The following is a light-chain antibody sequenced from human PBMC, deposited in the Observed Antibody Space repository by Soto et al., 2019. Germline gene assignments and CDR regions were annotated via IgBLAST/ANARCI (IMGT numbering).Light chain of an antibody. Sequence: QSVLTQPRSVSRSPGQSVTISCTGTSSDVGGYNFVSWYQHPPGKAPKLMLYDVTNRPSGVPDRFSGSKSDNTASLTISGLQAEHEADYYCCSYAGSDTYVFGTGTKVTVL. CDR3: CSYAGSDTYV. CDR1: SSDVGGYNF. J-gene: IGLJ1*01. V-gene: IGLV2-11*01. CDR2: DVT.